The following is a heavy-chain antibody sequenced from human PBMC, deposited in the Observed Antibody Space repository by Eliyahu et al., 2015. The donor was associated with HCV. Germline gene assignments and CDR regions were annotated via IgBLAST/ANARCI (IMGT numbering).Heavy chain of an antibody. D-gene: IGHD3-9*01. V-gene: IGHV3-23*03. CDR2: ITSDGTNT. J-gene: IGHJ4*02. CDR1: GFXFTGFV. Sequence: EVQLLESGGGLVQPGGSLRLSCAASGFXFTGFVMSWVRQTPGKGLEWVSSITSDGTNTNYADSVKGRFTVSRDNSQNTLYLQLNSLRADDTAVYYCAKVPFDWFSAFYYFDYWGPGTLVTVSS. CDR3: AKVPFDWFSAFYYFDY.